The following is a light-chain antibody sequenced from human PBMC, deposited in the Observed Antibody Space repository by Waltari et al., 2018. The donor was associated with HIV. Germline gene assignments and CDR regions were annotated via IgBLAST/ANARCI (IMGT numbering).Light chain of an antibody. V-gene: IGKV3-20*01. CDR1: QSVSGDH. CDR2: DTF. J-gene: IGKJ2*01. CDR3: HQYVFTTSPQT. Sequence: VLTQSPDTLSLSPGESATLSCRASQSVSGDHLLWYQPKSGQAPRLLIYDTFVSATGVSDRCRGSGSGTDFALTSTRLEPEDFAVYYCHQYVFTTSPQTFGQGTRLEIK.